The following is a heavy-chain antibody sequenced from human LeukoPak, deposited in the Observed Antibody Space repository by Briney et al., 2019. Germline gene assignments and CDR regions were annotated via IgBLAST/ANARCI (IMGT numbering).Heavy chain of an antibody. Sequence: GGNLRLYCAAYGFTFSSYAMHWVRQAPGKGLEWVAVISYDGSNKYYADSVKVRFTIYRDNSKNTLYLQMNSLRAEDTAVYYCARGYSYGTSYGMDVWGQGTTVTVSS. CDR2: ISYDGSNK. CDR3: ARGYSYGTSYGMDV. CDR1: GFTFSSYA. J-gene: IGHJ6*02. V-gene: IGHV3-30*01. D-gene: IGHD5-18*01.